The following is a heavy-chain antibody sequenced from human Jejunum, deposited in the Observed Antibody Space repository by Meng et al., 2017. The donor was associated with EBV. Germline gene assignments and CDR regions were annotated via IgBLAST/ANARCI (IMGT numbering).Heavy chain of an antibody. J-gene: IGHJ4*02. Sequence: QLDVQESGPGLVKPSETLSLPCTVSGGSVNSGNVYWSWIRQPPGKGLEWIGYIYYSGSTNYIPSLKSRVTISLDTSKNQFSLKLSSVTAADTAVYYCAGLRYSGYDRAFDYWGQGALVTVSS. CDR3: AGLRYSGYDRAFDY. CDR1: GGSVNSGNVY. CDR2: IYYSGST. V-gene: IGHV4-61*01. D-gene: IGHD5-12*01.